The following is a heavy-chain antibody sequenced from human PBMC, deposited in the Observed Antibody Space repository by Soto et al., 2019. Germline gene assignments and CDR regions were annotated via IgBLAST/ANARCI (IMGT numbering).Heavy chain of an antibody. CDR2: IYYSGST. CDR3: ARWRGATTYYYYGMDV. J-gene: IGHJ6*02. CDR1: GGSISSYY. Sequence: PSETLSLTCTVSGGSISSYYWSWIRQPPGKGLEWIGYIYYSGSTNYNPSLKSRATISVDTSKNQFSLKLSSVTAADTAVYYCARWRGATTYYYYGMDVWGQGTTVTDSS. V-gene: IGHV4-59*08. D-gene: IGHD1-26*01.